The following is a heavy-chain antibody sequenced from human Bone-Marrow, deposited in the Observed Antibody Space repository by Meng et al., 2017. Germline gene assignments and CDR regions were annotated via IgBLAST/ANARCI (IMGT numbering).Heavy chain of an antibody. J-gene: IGHJ4*02. CDR3: ARGARVAGTDY. D-gene: IGHD6-19*01. CDR1: GGSFSGYY. CDR2: INHSGST. Sequence: QVELTEWGAGLVEPSETLSLTRAVYGGSFSGYYWSWMRQPPGKGLEWIGEINHSGSTNYNPSLKSRVTISVDTSKNQFSLKLSSVTAADTAVYYCARGARVAGTDYWGQGTLVTVSS. V-gene: IGHV4-34*01.